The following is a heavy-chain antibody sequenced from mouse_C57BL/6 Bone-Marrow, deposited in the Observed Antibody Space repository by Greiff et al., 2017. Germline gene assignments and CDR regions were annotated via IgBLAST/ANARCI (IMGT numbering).Heavy chain of an antibody. CDR2: IYPRSGNT. V-gene: IGHV1-81*01. D-gene: IGHD1-1*01. CDR1: GYTFTSYG. CDR3: VYYYGSAWFAD. Sequence: QVQLQQSGAELARPGASVKLSCKASGYTFTSYGISWVKQRTGQGLEWIGEIYPRSGNTYYNEKFKGKATLTADKSSSTAYMELRSLTSEDSAVYFCVYYYGSAWFADWGQGTLVTVSA. J-gene: IGHJ3*01.